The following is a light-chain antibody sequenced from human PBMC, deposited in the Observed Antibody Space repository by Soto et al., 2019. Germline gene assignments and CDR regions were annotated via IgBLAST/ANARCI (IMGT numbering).Light chain of an antibody. V-gene: IGKV1-39*01. Sequence: DIQMTQSPSSLSASIGDRVTITCRASQTVNTYLHWYQQKPGKAPKLLIYAASNLQSGVPSRFSGSGSATTFPLSLNSLQPEDFATYYCQQGYSNPWTFGQGTKVDIK. CDR2: AAS. CDR1: QTVNTY. CDR3: QQGYSNPWT. J-gene: IGKJ1*01.